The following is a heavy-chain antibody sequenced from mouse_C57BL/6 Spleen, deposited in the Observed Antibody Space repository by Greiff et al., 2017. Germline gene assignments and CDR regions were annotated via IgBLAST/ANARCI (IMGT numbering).Heavy chain of an antibody. D-gene: IGHD1-1*01. CDR1: GFSLTSYG. Sequence: QVQLKQSGPGLVQPSQSLSITCTVSGFSLTSYGVHWVRQSPGQGLEWLGVIWSGGSTDYNAAFISRLSISKDNSKSQVFFKMNSLQADDTAIYYCARGSSSFAYWGQGTLVTVSA. J-gene: IGHJ3*01. CDR2: IWSGGST. V-gene: IGHV2-2*01. CDR3: ARGSSSFAY.